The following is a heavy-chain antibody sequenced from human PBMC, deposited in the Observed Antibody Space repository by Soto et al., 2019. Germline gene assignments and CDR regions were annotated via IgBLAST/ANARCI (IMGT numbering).Heavy chain of an antibody. CDR1: GFTFSSYG. V-gene: IGHV3-30*18. J-gene: IGHJ4*02. D-gene: IGHD1-1*01. CDR3: AKDLNLGTFDY. CDR2: ISYDGSNK. Sequence: GSLRLSCAASGFTFSSYGMHWVRQAPGKGLEWVAVISYDGSNKYYADSVKGRFTISRDNSKNTLYLQMSSLRAEDTAVYYCAKDLNLGTFDYWGQGTLVTVSS.